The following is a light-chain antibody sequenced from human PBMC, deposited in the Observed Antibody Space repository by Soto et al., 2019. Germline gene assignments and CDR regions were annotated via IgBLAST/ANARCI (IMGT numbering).Light chain of an antibody. CDR2: DAS. V-gene: IGKV1-33*01. CDR3: QQYENLPT. Sequence: DIQMTQSPSSLSASVGYIVTITCQASQNINNYLNWYQQKPGRAPKLLIYDASNLEAGVPSRFRGSGSGTDFTFTISRLQPEDIATYYCQQYENLPTFGQGTKVDIK. J-gene: IGKJ1*01. CDR1: QNINNY.